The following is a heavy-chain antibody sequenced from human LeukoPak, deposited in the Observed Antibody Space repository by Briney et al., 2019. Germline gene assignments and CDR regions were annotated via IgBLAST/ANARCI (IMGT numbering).Heavy chain of an antibody. Sequence: GRSLRLSCAASGFTFSSYGMHWVRQAPGRGLEWFAFIRYDGSYTYYADSVKGRFTISKDNSKNTLYVQMNSLRVEDTAVYYCVKGALFHFDYWGQGMLVTVSS. CDR3: VKGALFHFDY. V-gene: IGHV3-30*02. D-gene: IGHD2-21*01. J-gene: IGHJ4*02. CDR1: GFTFSSYG. CDR2: IRYDGSYT.